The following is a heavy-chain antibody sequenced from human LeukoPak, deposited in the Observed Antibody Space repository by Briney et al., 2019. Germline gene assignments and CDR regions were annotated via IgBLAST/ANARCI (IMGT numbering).Heavy chain of an antibody. V-gene: IGHV5-51*01. J-gene: IGHJ4*02. CDR2: IYPGDSDT. Sequence: GESLKISCKGSGYIFTNYWIGWVRQMPGKGLEWMGIIYPGDSDTRFSTSFQGQVTISADKSINTAYLQWSSLKASDTAMYYCARRYDNYDFWSRWGQGTLVTVSS. CDR3: ARRYDNYDFWSR. D-gene: IGHD3-3*01. CDR1: GYIFTNYW.